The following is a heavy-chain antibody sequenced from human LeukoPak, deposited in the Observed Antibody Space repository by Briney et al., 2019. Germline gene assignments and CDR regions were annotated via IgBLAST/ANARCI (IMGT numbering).Heavy chain of an antibody. J-gene: IGHJ4*02. CDR3: AREGYYDSSGYYPPFDY. D-gene: IGHD3-22*01. V-gene: IGHV3-30-3*01. CDR1: GFTFSSYA. Sequence: PGGSLRLSCAASGFTFSSYAMHWVRQAPGKGLEGVAVISYDGSNKYYADPVKGRFTISRDNSKNTLYLQMNSLRAEDTAVYYCAREGYYDSSGYYPPFDYWGQGTLVTVSS. CDR2: ISYDGSNK.